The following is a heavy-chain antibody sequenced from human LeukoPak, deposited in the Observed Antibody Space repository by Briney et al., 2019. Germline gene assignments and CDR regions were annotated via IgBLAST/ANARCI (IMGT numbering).Heavy chain of an antibody. V-gene: IGHV1-8*01. J-gene: IGHJ6*02. CDR1: VYTFTSYV. CDR2: MNPNSGNT. Sequence: ASVKVSCKASVYTFTSYVINWVRQATGQGLEWMGWMNPNSGNTGYAQNFQGRVTMTRNTSLNTAYMEQSSLRSEDTAVYFCARNYYYGMDVWGQGTTVTVSS. CDR3: ARNYYYGMDV.